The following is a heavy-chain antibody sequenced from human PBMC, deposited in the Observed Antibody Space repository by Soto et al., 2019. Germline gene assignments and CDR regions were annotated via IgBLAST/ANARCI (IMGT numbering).Heavy chain of an antibody. CDR3: ATARWAKQQLAYVAY. CDR1: GFTFSSYG. CDR2: ISYDGSNE. Sequence: QVQLVESGGGVVQPGRSLRLSCAASGFTFSSYGMHWVRQAPGKGLEWVALISYDGSNEYYVDSVKGRFTISRDNTKNTLYLQMSSLRPEDTAVYYCATARWAKQQLAYVAYWGQGTLVTVSS. V-gene: IGHV3-30*03. D-gene: IGHD6-13*01. J-gene: IGHJ4*02.